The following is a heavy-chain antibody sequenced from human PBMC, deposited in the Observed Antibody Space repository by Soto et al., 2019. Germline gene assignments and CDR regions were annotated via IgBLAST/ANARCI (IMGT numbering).Heavy chain of an antibody. V-gene: IGHV1-2*02. CDR2: INPNSGDT. CDR1: GYTFTDYY. Sequence: ASVKVSCKASGYTFTDYYLHWVRQAPGQGFEWLGWINPNSGDTSYAQRFQGRVTMTRDTSISIAYMELSRLRSDDTAVYYCARDKTGCKDFWGQGTLVTVYS. CDR3: ARDKTGCKDF. D-gene: IGHD2-2*01. J-gene: IGHJ4*02.